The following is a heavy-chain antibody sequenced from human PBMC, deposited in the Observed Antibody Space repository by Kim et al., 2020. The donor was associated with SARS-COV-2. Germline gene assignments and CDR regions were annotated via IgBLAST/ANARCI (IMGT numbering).Heavy chain of an antibody. D-gene: IGHD3-9*01. Sequence: SVKVSCKASGGTFSNYVVSWVRQAPGQGLEWMGRIIPVFGTTNYAQKFQGRVTITADESTRTAYMELSSLRSDDTAVYYCATGRVILTGYYGIYQYYGMDVWGHGTTVTVSS. CDR2: IIPVFGTT. J-gene: IGHJ6*02. V-gene: IGHV1-69*13. CDR3: ATGRVILTGYYGIYQYYGMDV. CDR1: GGTFSNYV.